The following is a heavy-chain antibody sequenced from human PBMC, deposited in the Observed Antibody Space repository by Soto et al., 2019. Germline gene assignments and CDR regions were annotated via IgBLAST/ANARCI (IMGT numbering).Heavy chain of an antibody. CDR1: GSPISSYY. D-gene: IGHD2-15*01. J-gene: IGHJ4*02. CDR3: ARLGGHHQAFAF. CDR2: IYYTGTT. Sequence: SETLSHTCTVSGSPISSYYWSWFRQPPGQGLEWVGYIYYTGTTTYNPSLKSRVTVSVDTSKNQFSLKLRSVTAADTAVYYFARLGGHHQAFAFWGQGTLVTVSS. V-gene: IGHV4-59*08.